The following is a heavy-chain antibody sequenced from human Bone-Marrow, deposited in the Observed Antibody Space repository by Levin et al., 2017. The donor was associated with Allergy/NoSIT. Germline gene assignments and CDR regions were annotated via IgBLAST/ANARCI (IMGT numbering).Heavy chain of an antibody. D-gene: IGHD6-13*01. CDR3: ARGYSSNWSFDY. CDR2: IDWDDDK. Sequence: QTLSLTCTFFGISLSTSEMRVSWIRQPPGKALEWLARIDWDDDKFYSTSLKTRLTISKDTSKNQVVFTMTNMDPVDTATYYCARGYSSNWSFDYWGQGTLVTVSS. V-gene: IGHV2-70*04. J-gene: IGHJ4*02. CDR1: GISLSTSEMR.